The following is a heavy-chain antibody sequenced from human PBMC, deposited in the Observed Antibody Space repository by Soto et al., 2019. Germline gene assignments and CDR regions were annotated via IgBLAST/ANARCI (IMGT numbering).Heavy chain of an antibody. CDR1: GGTFSGYA. Sequence: GASVKVSCKASGGTFSGYAISWVRQAPGQGLEWMGGIIPIFGTANYAQKFQGRVTITADESTSTAYTELSSLRSEDTAVYYCARGDGYTRGDAFDIWGQGTMVTVSS. D-gene: IGHD5-12*01. V-gene: IGHV1-69*13. CDR3: ARGDGYTRGDAFDI. J-gene: IGHJ3*02. CDR2: IIPIFGTA.